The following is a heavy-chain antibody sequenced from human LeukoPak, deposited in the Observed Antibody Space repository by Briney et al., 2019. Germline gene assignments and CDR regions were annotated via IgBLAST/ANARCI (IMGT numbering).Heavy chain of an antibody. Sequence: ASVKVSCKASGYTFTSYGISWVRQAPGQGLEWMGWINPNSGGTNYAQKFQGRVTMTRDTSISTAYMELSRLRSDDTAVYYCARNPTRITMVRGVIKEGRFDPWGQGTLVTVSS. CDR2: INPNSGGT. J-gene: IGHJ5*02. D-gene: IGHD3-10*01. V-gene: IGHV1-2*02. CDR1: GYTFTSYG. CDR3: ARNPTRITMVRGVIKEGRFDP.